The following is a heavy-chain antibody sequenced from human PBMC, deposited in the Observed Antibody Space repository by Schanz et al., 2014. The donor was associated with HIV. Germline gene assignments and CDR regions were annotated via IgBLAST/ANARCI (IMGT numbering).Heavy chain of an antibody. D-gene: IGHD4-17*01. V-gene: IGHV3-23*01. CDR2: ISGSGGST. Sequence: EVQLLESGGGLAQPGGSLRLSCAASGFTFSSYAMIWVRQAPGKGLEWVSTISGSGGSTYYADSVKGRFTISRDNSKSTLFLQMNSLRAEDTAVYYCAKSRGDSWPYGMDVWGQGTTVTVSS. CDR3: AKSRGDSWPYGMDV. J-gene: IGHJ6*02. CDR1: GFTFSSYA.